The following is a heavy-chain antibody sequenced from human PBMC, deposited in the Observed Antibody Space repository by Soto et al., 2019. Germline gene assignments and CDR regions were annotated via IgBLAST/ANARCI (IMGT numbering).Heavy chain of an antibody. CDR2: IYWDDDK. CDR1: GFSLSTSGVG. Sequence: HITLKESGPTLVKPTQTLTLTCTFSGFSLSTSGVGVAWIRQPPGKALEWLALIYWDDDKRYSPSLKNRLTITKDTSKNQVVHTMTNMDPVDTATYHCAHSHLPSSVTTSAEYFQHWGQGTLVTVSS. CDR3: AHSHLPSSVTTSAEYFQH. D-gene: IGHD4-17*01. V-gene: IGHV2-5*02. J-gene: IGHJ1*01.